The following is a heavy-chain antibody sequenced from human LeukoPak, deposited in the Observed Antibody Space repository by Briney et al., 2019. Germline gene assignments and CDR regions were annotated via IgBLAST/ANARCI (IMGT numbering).Heavy chain of an antibody. CDR2: IIPIFGTA. V-gene: IGHV1-69*13. D-gene: IGHD5-18*01. CDR1: GYTFTGYY. Sequence: ASVKVSCKASGYTFTGYYMHWVRQAPGQGLEWMGGIIPIFGTANYAQKFRGRVTITADESTSTAYMELSSLRSEDTAVYYCARAPRIQLSEGWDYWGQGTLVTVSS. CDR3: ARAPRIQLSEGWDY. J-gene: IGHJ4*02.